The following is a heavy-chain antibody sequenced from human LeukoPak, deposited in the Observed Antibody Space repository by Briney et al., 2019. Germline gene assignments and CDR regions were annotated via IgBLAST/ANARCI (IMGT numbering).Heavy chain of an antibody. V-gene: IGHV4-59*11. CDR1: GGSISSHY. CDR3: ARVQLGSSSWYYYYYYMDV. D-gene: IGHD6-13*01. J-gene: IGHJ6*03. CDR2: IYYSGST. Sequence: SETLSLTCTVSGGSISSHYWSWIRQPPGKGLEWIGYIYYSGSTNYNPSLKSRVTISVDTSKNQSSLKLSSVTAADTAVYYCARVQLGSSSWYYYYYYMDVWGKGTTVTVSS.